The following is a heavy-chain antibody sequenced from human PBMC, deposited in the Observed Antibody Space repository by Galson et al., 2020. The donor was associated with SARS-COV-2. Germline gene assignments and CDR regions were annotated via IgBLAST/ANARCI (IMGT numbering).Heavy chain of an antibody. CDR1: GLTFSGYA. CDR3: TRLPEYDFRSGPYYYYYMDV. J-gene: IGHJ6*03. CDR2: TRSKSHTYAA. Sequence: GGSLRLSCEASGLTFSGYAVHWVRQASGKRLEWVGRTRSKSHTYAAAYGPAETGRSSISRDDSQNMAYLQMNSLKTEDTAVYYCTRLPEYDFRSGPYYYYYMDVWGKGTTVTVAS. V-gene: IGHV3-73*01. D-gene: IGHD3-3*01.